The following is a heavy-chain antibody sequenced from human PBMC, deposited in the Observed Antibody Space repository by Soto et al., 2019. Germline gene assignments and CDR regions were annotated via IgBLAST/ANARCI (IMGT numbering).Heavy chain of an antibody. D-gene: IGHD2-8*01. CDR2: INPNSAGT. V-gene: IGHV1-2*02. Sequence: ASVKVSCKASGYTFTGHYIHWVRQAPGQGLEWMGWINPNSAGTNYAQRFQGRVSMTRDASITTAYMELSRLRSDDTAVYYCAANAVMVYGHYYMDVWGKGTTVTVSS. CDR3: AANAVMVYGHYYMDV. J-gene: IGHJ6*03. CDR1: GYTFTGHY.